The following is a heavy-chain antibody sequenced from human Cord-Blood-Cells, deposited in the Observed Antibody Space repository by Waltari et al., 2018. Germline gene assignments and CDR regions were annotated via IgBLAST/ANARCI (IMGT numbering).Heavy chain of an antibody. CDR3: ALILAGAKGDAFDI. CDR1: GGSFSGYY. V-gene: IGHV4-34*01. Sequence: QVQLQQWGAGLLKPSETLSPTCAVYGGSFSGYYWSWICQPPGKGLEWIGEINHSGRTNYNPSLKSRVTISVDTSKNQFSLKLSSVTAADTAVYYCALILAGAKGDAFDIWGQGTMVTVSS. CDR2: INHSGRT. D-gene: IGHD3-9*01. J-gene: IGHJ3*02.